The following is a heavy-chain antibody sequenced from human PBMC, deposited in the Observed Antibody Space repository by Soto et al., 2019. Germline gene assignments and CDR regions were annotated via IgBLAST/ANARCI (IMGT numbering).Heavy chain of an antibody. J-gene: IGHJ6*03. CDR2: IYYSGST. Sequence: SETLSLTCTVSGGSISSYYWSWIRQPPGKGLEWIGYIYYSGSTNYNPSLKSRVTISVDTSKNQFSLKLSSVTAAGTAVYYCARKTRGYDRTYYYYYYMDVWGKGTTVTVSS. CDR3: ARKTRGYDRTYYYYYYMDV. V-gene: IGHV4-59*08. CDR1: GGSISSYY. D-gene: IGHD5-12*01.